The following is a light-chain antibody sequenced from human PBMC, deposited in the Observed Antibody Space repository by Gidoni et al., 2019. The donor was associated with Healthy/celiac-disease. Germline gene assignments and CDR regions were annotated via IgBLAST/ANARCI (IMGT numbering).Light chain of an antibody. V-gene: IGKV3-11*01. CDR2: DAS. J-gene: IGKJ1*01. CDR3: QQRSNWPPWT. Sequence: EIVWTHSRATLSLSPGERATLSCRASQSVSSYLAWYPQKPGQAPRLLIYDASNRATGIPARFSGSGSGTDFTLTISSLEPEDFAVYYCQQRSNWPPWTFGQGTKVEIK. CDR1: QSVSSY.